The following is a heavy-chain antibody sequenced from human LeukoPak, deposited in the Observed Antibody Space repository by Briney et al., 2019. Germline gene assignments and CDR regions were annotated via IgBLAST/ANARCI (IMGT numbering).Heavy chain of an antibody. D-gene: IGHD6-13*01. CDR2: IYTSGST. CDR3: AREYSSSSMGP. CDR1: GGSISSSSYY. Sequence: TSETLSLTCTVSGGSISSSSYYWSWIRQPAGKGLEWIGRIYTSGSTNYNPSLKSRVTISVDTSKNQFSLKLSSMTAADTAVYYCAREYSSSSMGPWGQGTLVTVSS. J-gene: IGHJ5*02. V-gene: IGHV4-61*02.